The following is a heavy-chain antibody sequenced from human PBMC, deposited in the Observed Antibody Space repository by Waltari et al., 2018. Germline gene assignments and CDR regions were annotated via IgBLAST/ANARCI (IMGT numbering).Heavy chain of an antibody. CDR1: GDSISGGRYY. J-gene: IGHJ3*02. V-gene: IGHV4-61*02. Sequence: QVQLQESGPGLVKPSQTLSLTCTVTGDSISGGRYYWSWIRQPAGKGLEWIGRIYTSGSTNYNPSLKSRVTISVDTSKNQFSLKLSSVTAADTSVYYCARDRPVYDSSGYYYVDAFDIWGQGTMVTVSS. CDR3: ARDRPVYDSSGYYYVDAFDI. D-gene: IGHD3-22*01. CDR2: IYTSGST.